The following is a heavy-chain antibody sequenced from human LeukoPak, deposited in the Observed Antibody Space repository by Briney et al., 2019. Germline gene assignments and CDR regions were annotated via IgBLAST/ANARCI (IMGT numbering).Heavy chain of an antibody. J-gene: IGHJ3*02. CDR1: GGSISSSSYY. CDR3: ARRTNYYDSSGRHDAFDI. D-gene: IGHD3-22*01. V-gene: IGHV4-39*01. CDR2: IYYSGST. Sequence: SETLSLTCTVSGGSISSSSYYWGWIRQPPGTGLEWIGSIYYSGSTYYNPSLKSRVTISVDTSKNQFSLKLSSVTAADTAVYYCARRTNYYDSSGRHDAFDIWGQGTMVTVSS.